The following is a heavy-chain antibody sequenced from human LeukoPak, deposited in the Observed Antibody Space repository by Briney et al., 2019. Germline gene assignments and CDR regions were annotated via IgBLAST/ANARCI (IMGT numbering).Heavy chain of an antibody. J-gene: IGHJ4*02. CDR1: GFTFSSYA. CDR2: ISGSGGST. Sequence: GGSLRLSCAASGFTFSSYAMSWVRQAPGKGLEWVSAISGSGGSTYYADSVKGRFTISRGNSKNTLYLQMNSLRAEDTAVYYCAKTTTIAVAGTFDYWGQGTLVTVSS. CDR3: AKTTTIAVAGTFDY. V-gene: IGHV3-23*01. D-gene: IGHD6-19*01.